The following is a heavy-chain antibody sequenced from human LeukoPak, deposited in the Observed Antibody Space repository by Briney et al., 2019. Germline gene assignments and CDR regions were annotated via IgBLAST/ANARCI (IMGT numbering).Heavy chain of an antibody. V-gene: IGHV1-18*01. D-gene: IGHD2-15*01. CDR3: TRVSPPWYCSGGSRSNYFDY. CDR2: ISAYNGNT. CDR1: GYTFTSYG. Sequence: ASVKVSCKASGYTFTSYGISWVRQAPGQGLEWKGWISAYNGNTNYAQKLQGRVTMTTDTSTSTAYMELRSLRSDDTAVYYCTRVSPPWYCSGGSRSNYFDYWGQGTLVTVSS. J-gene: IGHJ4*02.